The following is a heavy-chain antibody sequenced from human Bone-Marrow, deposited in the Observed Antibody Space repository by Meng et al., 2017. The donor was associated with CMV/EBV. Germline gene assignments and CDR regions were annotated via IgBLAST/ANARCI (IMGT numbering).Heavy chain of an antibody. J-gene: IGHJ4*02. V-gene: IGHV3-11*01. D-gene: IGHD1-26*01. CDR2: ISGNGDTR. CDR3: MGDSGSYSNLDY. CDR1: GFIFSDYY. Sequence: SCAASGFIFSDYYMSWIRQAPGKGLEWISYISGNGDTRYYTDSVKGRFTISRDNAKNSLYLQMNSLRAEDTAIYYCMGDSGSYSNLDYWGQGTLVTVSS.